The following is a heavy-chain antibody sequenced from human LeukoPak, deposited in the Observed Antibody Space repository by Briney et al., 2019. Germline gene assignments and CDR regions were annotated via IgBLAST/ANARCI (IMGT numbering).Heavy chain of an antibody. CDR3: AKDRYGSGWDYFDP. D-gene: IGHD6-19*01. CDR2: ISGSGDRT. CDR1: GFTFGNYA. V-gene: IGHV3-23*01. J-gene: IGHJ5*02. Sequence: GGSLRLSCAASGFTFGNYAMGWVRQAPGKGPEWVSIISGSGDRTHYADSVKGRFTISRDNSKNTLYLQMNSLRAEDTAVFYCAKDRYGSGWDYFDPWGQGTLITVSS.